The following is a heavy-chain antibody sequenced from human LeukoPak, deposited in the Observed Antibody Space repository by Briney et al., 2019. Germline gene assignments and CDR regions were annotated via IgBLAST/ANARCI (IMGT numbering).Heavy chain of an antibody. J-gene: IGHJ2*01. CDR1: GFTFTGHN. CDR3: AKDMVVIPWYFDL. Sequence: GGSLRLSCAASGFTFTGHNMNWVRQTPGRGLAWVSAISGSGGSTYYADSVKGRFTISRDNSKNTLYLQMNSLRAEDTAVYYCAKDMVVIPWYFDLWGRGTLVTVSS. D-gene: IGHD4-23*01. V-gene: IGHV3-23*01. CDR2: ISGSGGST.